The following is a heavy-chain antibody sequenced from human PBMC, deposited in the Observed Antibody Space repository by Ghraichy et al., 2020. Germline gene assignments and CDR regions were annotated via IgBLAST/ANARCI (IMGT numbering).Heavy chain of an antibody. D-gene: IGHD3-22*01. CDR3: ARDGGYYDSSGYYRRWGVQKFDY. Sequence: ASVKVSCKASGYTFTSYGISWVRQAPGQGLEWMGWISAYNGNTNYAQKLQGRVTMTTDTSTSTAYMELRSLRSDDTAVYYCARDGGYYDSSGYYRRWGVQKFDYWGQGTLVTVSS. CDR1: GYTFTSYG. J-gene: IGHJ4*02. V-gene: IGHV1-18*01. CDR2: ISAYNGNT.